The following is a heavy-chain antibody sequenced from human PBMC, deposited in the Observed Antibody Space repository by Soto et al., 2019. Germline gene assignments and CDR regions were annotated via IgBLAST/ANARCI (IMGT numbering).Heavy chain of an antibody. CDR3: ARSYCSSTSCYIRYYYGMDV. D-gene: IGHD2-2*02. Sequence: GGSLRLSCAASGFTFSSYAMHWVRQAPGKGLEWVAVISYDGSNKYYADSVKGRFTISGDNSKNTLYLQMNSLRAEDTAVYYCARSYCSSTSCYIRYYYGMDVWGQGTTVTVSS. CDR2: ISYDGSNK. J-gene: IGHJ6*02. V-gene: IGHV3-30-3*01. CDR1: GFTFSSYA.